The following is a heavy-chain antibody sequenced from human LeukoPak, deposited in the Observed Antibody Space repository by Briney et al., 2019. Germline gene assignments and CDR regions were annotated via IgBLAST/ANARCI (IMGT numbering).Heavy chain of an antibody. CDR2: IYSGGST. CDR1: GFTVSSNY. CDR3: ARDRHDSSGYVWYFDY. D-gene: IGHD3-22*01. Sequence: GGSLRLSCAASGFTVSSNYMSWVRQAPGKGLEWVSVIYSGGSTYYADSVKGRFTISRDNSKNTLYLQMNSLRAEDTAVYYCARDRHDSSGYVWYFDYWGQGTLVTVSS. V-gene: IGHV3-66*01. J-gene: IGHJ4*02.